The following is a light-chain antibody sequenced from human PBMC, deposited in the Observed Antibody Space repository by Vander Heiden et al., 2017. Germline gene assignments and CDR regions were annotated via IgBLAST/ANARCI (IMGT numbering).Light chain of an antibody. J-gene: IGKJ1*01. CDR2: EVS. V-gene: IGKV1-9*01. Sequence: DTKLTQSPSFLSASVGDRVTITCRVSQDISSYFAWYQQKPGKAPKLLIYEVSTLQSGVPSRFSGGGSGTEFTLTISSLQPEDFATYYCLQLNSYPWTFGQGTKVEIK. CDR1: QDISSY. CDR3: LQLNSYPWT.